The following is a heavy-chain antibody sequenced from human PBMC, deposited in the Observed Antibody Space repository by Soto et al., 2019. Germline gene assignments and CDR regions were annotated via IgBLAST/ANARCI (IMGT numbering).Heavy chain of an antibody. V-gene: IGHV3-30-3*01. J-gene: IGHJ6*02. CDR3: ARDHCSSTSCSAEYYYYYGMDV. CDR1: GFTFSSYV. D-gene: IGHD2-2*01. Sequence: PGGSLRLSCAASGFTFSSYVMHWVRQAPGKGLEWVVLISYDGSNKYYADSVKGRFTISRDNSKNTLYLEMNSLRHEDTAVYYCARDHCSSTSCSAEYYYYYGMDVWGQGTTVTVSS. CDR2: ISYDGSNK.